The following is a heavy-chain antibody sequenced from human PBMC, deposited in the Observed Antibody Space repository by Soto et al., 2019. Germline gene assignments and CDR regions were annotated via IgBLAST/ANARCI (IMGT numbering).Heavy chain of an antibody. V-gene: IGHV3-30*03. D-gene: IGHD2-15*01. CDR2: VPYDGGKK. CDR3: ARDSSAGGSTFDY. Sequence: PGGSLRLSCTASGLNFRNYGIHWVRQAPGKGLEWLAVVPYDGGKKYYADSVKGRFTVSRDNSKNTVYVQMSSLGPEDTAVYYCARDSSAGGSTFDYWGQGSLVTVSS. J-gene: IGHJ4*02. CDR1: GLNFRNYG.